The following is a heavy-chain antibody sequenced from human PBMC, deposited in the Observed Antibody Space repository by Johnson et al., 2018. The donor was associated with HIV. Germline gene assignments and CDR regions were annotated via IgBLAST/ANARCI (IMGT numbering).Heavy chain of an antibody. CDR2: ISWNSRSL. J-gene: IGHJ3*02. CDR1: GFTFDDYA. D-gene: IGHD5-12*01. Sequence: DVQVVESGGGLVQPGRSLRLSCAASGFTFDDYAMHWVRQAPGKGLEWVSGISWNSRSLAYADSVKGRITISRDNSKNTLYLQMNSLRAEDTAVYYCARVGIVATILGAFDIWGQGTMVTVSS. CDR3: ARVGIVATILGAFDI. V-gene: IGHV3-9*01.